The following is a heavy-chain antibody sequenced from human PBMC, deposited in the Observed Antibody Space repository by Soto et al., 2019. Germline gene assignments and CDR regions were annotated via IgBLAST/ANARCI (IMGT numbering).Heavy chain of an antibody. V-gene: IGHV3-30*18. CDR3: AKEGCSSTSCPPYYYGMDV. CDR1: GFTFSSYG. J-gene: IGHJ6*02. CDR2: ISYDGSNK. D-gene: IGHD2-2*01. Sequence: GGSLRLSCAASGFTFSSYGMHWVRQAPGKGLEWVAVISYDGSNKYYADSVKGRFTISRDNSKNTLYLQMNSLRAEDTAVYYCAKEGCSSTSCPPYYYGMDVWGQGTTVTVSS.